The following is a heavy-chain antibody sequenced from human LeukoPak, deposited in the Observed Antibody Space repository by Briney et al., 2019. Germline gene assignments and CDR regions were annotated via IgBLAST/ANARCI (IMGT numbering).Heavy chain of an antibody. CDR2: ISGSSSYM. J-gene: IGHJ2*01. D-gene: IGHD3-10*01. CDR3: AKEVRGYWSFDL. CDR1: GFPFSAYS. V-gene: IGHV3-21*04. Sequence: GGSLRLSCAASGFPFSAYSMNWVRQAPGKGLEWVSSISGSSSYMFYADSVKGRFTISRDNAKNSLYLQMNSLRAEDTAVYYCAKEVRGYWSFDLWGRGTLVTVSS.